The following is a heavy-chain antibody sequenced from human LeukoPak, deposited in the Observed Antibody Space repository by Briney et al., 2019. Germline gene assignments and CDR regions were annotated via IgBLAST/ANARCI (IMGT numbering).Heavy chain of an antibody. CDR2: ISGGGRTI. J-gene: IGHJ3*02. CDR1: GFTFNTYW. CDR3: VRVGRAVAAAGFGAFEI. V-gene: IGHV3-48*02. D-gene: IGHD6-13*01. Sequence: GGSLRLSCAASGFTFNTYWMNWVRQAPGKGLEWVSYISGGGRTIYYADSVKGRFTISRDNAKNSLYLQLNSLRDEDTAVYYCVRVGRAVAAAGFGAFEIWGQGTMVTVSS.